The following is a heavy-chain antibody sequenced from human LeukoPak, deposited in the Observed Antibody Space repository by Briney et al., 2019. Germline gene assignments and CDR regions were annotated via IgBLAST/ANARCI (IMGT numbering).Heavy chain of an antibody. V-gene: IGHV1-69*13. CDR1: GGTFSSYA. J-gene: IGHJ4*02. CDR3: SSGWYFGY. D-gene: IGHD6-19*01. CDR2: ITPIFGTA. Sequence: ASVKVSCKASGGTFSSYAISWVRQAPGQGLEWMGGITPIFGTANYAQKFQGRVTITADESTSTAYMELRSLRSDDTAVYYCSSGWYFGYWGQGTLVTVSS.